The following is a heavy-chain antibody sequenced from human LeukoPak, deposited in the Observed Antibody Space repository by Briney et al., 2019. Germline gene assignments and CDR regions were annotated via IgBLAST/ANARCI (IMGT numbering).Heavy chain of an antibody. Sequence: RASVKVSCKASGNTFTGHYMHWVRQAPGQGLEWMGWINPNSGGTKYAQKFQGRVTMTRDTSISTAYMELSRLRSDDTAVYYCAREGTLQQLARRGAFDIWGQGTMVTVSS. J-gene: IGHJ3*02. D-gene: IGHD6-13*01. CDR3: AREGTLQQLARRGAFDI. CDR2: INPNSGGT. V-gene: IGHV1-2*02. CDR1: GNTFTGHY.